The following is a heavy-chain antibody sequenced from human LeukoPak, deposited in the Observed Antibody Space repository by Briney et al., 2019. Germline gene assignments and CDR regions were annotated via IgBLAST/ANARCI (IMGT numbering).Heavy chain of an antibody. Sequence: GGSLRLSCAASGFTFSSYGMHWVRQAPGKGLEWVSGIIPSGHTTYYADSVRGRFTISRDNSRNTLCLQMNSLRAEDTAVYYCAKDDRWLQFCCWGQGTLVTVSA. D-gene: IGHD5-24*01. J-gene: IGHJ4*02. CDR2: IIPSGHTT. V-gene: IGHV3-23*01. CDR1: GFTFSSYG. CDR3: AKDDRWLQFCC.